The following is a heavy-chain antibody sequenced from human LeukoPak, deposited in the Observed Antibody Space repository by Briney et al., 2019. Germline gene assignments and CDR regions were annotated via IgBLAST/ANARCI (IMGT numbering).Heavy chain of an antibody. CDR3: ARHDSNYVGYFDN. V-gene: IGHV4-4*09. J-gene: IGHJ4*02. Sequence: SETLSLTYTVSGGFINNYYWSWIPQPPGKGLEWLGCIYASGSTKFNPALQTRVTISADTSKNQFSLKLSSVTAADTAVYYCARHDSNYVGYFDNWGQGTLVTVAS. D-gene: IGHD1-7*01. CDR1: GGFINNYY. CDR2: IYASGST.